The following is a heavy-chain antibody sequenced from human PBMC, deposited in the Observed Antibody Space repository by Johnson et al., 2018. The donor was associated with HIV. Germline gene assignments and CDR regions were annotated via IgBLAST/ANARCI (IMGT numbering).Heavy chain of an antibody. CDR3: ARRASGWHAFDI. CDR2: ISYGGNKN. Sequence: VQLVESGGGVVQPGRSLRLSCAASGSTFSSYAMHWVRQPPGKGLEWVDVISYGGNKNYYLDSVEGRFTISRANSKDTLYLQMNNLTTEATAVYFCARRASGWHAFDIWGQGTMVTVSS. CDR1: GSTFSSYA. J-gene: IGHJ3*02. V-gene: IGHV3-30-3*01. D-gene: IGHD6-19*01.